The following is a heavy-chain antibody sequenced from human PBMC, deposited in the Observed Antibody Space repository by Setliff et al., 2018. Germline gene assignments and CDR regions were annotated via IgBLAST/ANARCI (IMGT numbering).Heavy chain of an antibody. D-gene: IGHD2-21*02. V-gene: IGHV3-7*01. J-gene: IGHJ4*02. CDR1: GFTFNKYW. CDR3: ARASKGLYCGSDCFYTFDS. Sequence: PGGSLRLSCATSGFTFNKYWMSWVRQDPEKGLEWLANLNQDGSETYYVDSVKGRFTISRDNAKNSLYLQMNSLRAEDTAVYYCARASKGLYCGSDCFYTFDSWGPGTLVTVSS. CDR2: LNQDGSET.